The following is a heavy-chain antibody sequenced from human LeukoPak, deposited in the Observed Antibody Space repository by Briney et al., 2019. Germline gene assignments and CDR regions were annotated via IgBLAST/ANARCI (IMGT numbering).Heavy chain of an antibody. CDR1: GGSISSGGYY. J-gene: IGHJ4*02. V-gene: IGHV4-31*03. CDR2: IYYSGST. D-gene: IGHD2-2*01. CDR3: ARGTGGGDIVVVPAALFDY. Sequence: SETLSLTCTVSGGSISSGGYYWSWIRQHPGKGLEWIGYIYYSGSTYYNPSLKSRVTISVDTSKNQFSLKLSSVTAADTAVYYCARGTGGGDIVVVPAALFDYLGQGTLVTVSS.